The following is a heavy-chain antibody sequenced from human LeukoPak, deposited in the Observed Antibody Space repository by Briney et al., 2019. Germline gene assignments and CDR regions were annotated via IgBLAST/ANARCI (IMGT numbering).Heavy chain of an antibody. J-gene: IGHJ6*02. D-gene: IGHD3-3*01. V-gene: IGHV3-23*01. CDR3: AKADRFLEWLLAPYYYYGMDV. CDR2: ISGSGGST. Sequence: GSLRLSCAASGFTFSSYAMSWVRQAPGKGLEWVSAISGSGGSTYYADSVKGRFTISRDNSKNTLYLQMNSLRAEDTAVYYCAKADRFLEWLLAPYYYYGMDVWGQGTTVTVSS. CDR1: GFTFSSYA.